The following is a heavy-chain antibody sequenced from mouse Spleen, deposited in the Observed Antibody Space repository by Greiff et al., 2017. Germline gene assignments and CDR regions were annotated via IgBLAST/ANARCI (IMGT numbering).Heavy chain of an antibody. Sequence: EVQLQQSGTVLARPGASVKMSCKASGYTFTSYWMHWVKQRPGQGLEWIGAIYPGSSDTSYNQKFKGKAKLTAVTSTSTAYMELSSLTNEDSAVYYCTTSRTYVEGTYFDYWGQGTPLTVSA. J-gene: IGHJ2*01. D-gene: IGHD2-14*01. V-gene: IGHV1-5*01. CDR2: IYPGSSDT. CDR1: GYTFTSYW. CDR3: TTSRTYVEGTYFDY.